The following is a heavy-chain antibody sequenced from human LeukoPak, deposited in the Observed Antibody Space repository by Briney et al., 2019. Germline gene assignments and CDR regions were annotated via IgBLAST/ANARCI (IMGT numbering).Heavy chain of an antibody. CDR1: GGSISSYY. J-gene: IGHJ1*01. V-gene: IGHV4-59*08. Sequence: SETLSLTCTVSGGSISSYYWSWIRQPPGKGPEWIGYIYYSGSTNYNPSLKSRVTISVDTSKNQFSLKLSSVTAADTAVYYCARHKAYCGGDCYPAYFQHWGQGTLVTVSS. CDR2: IYYSGST. D-gene: IGHD2-21*02. CDR3: ARHKAYCGGDCYPAYFQH.